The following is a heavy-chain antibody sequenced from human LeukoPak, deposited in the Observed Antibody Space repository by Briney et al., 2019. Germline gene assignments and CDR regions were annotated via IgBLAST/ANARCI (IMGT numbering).Heavy chain of an antibody. D-gene: IGHD3-22*01. CDR2: IWSDGNNK. CDR1: GFTFSSYG. J-gene: IGHJ4*02. CDR3: AREIVVVPQYYFDY. V-gene: IGHV3-33*08. Sequence: GGSLRLSCAASGFTFSSYGMHWVRQAPGKGLEWVAVIWSDGNNKYYADSVKGRFTISRDNSKNTLFMQMNSLRAEDTAVYYCAREIVVVPQYYFDYWGQGTLVTVSS.